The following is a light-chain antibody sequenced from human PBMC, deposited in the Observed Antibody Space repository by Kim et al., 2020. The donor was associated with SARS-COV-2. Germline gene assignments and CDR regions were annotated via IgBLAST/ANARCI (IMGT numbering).Light chain of an antibody. V-gene: IGLV1-40*01. CDR2: VNN. Sequence: RETTSSSGGSNNNGGDDYVPWYQQLPGTAPKLLIYVNNMRPSGVPDRFSGSKSGTSASLAITGLQAEDEADYYCGTWDSRVSASVFGGGTQLTVL. CDR1: SNNNGGDDY. J-gene: IGLJ3*02. CDR3: GTWDSRVSASV.